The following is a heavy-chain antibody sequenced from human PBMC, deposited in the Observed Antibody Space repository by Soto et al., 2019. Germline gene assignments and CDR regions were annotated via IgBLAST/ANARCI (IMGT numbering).Heavy chain of an antibody. Sequence: ASVKVSCKASGYTFTSYGFSWVRQAPGQGLEWMGWISAYNHNTNYAQKFQGRVTMATDTSTTTAYMEVRGLTSDDTAVYYCARDRQGLAAAGIFDHWGQGTLVTVSS. CDR3: ARDRQGLAAAGIFDH. CDR2: ISAYNHNT. D-gene: IGHD6-13*01. CDR1: GYTFTSYG. V-gene: IGHV1-18*01. J-gene: IGHJ4*02.